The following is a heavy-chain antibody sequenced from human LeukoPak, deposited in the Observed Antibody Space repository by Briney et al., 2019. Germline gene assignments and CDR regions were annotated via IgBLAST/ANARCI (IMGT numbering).Heavy chain of an antibody. CDR1: GFTFSSYG. CDR2: TRYDGGSE. D-gene: IGHD3-10*01. V-gene: IGHV3-30*02. CDR3: ANWGYGSGSYKVY. J-gene: IGHJ4*02. Sequence: GGSLRLSCAASGFTFSSYGILWVRQAPGKGLEWVAFTRYDGGSEYYADSVKGRFIISRDNSKNTLYPQMNSLRAEDTAVYYCANWGYGSGSYKVYWGQGTLVTVSS.